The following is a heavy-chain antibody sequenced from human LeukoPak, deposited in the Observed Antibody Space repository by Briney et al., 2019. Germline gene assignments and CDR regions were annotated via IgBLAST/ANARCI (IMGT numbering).Heavy chain of an antibody. J-gene: IGHJ4*02. CDR2: IYHGGST. CDR1: GYSISSGYY. D-gene: IGHD3-10*01. CDR3: ARGQDYGSGSSDY. Sequence: SETLSLTCAVSGYSISSGYYWGWIRQPPGKGLEWIGSIYHGGSTYYNPSLKSRVTISVDTSKNQFSLKLSSVTAADTAVYYCARGQDYGSGSSDYWGQGTLVTVSS. V-gene: IGHV4-38-2*01.